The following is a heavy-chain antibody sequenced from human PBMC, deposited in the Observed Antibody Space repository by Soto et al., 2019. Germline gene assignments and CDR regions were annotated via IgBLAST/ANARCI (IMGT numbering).Heavy chain of an antibody. CDR2: ISSSGSTI. CDR1: GFTFSDYY. Sequence: SLRLYCVASGFTFSDYYMSWIRQAPGKGLEWVSYISSSGSTIYYADSVKGRFTISRDNAKNSLYLQMNSLRAEDTAVYYCARTTTVTSPHYYYYGMDVWGQGTTVTVSS. V-gene: IGHV3-11*01. CDR3: ARTTTVTSPHYYYYGMDV. J-gene: IGHJ6*02. D-gene: IGHD4-17*01.